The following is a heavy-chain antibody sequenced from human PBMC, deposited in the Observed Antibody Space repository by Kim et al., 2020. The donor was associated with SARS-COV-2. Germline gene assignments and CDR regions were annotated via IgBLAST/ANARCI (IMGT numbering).Heavy chain of an antibody. V-gene: IGHV4-34*01. Sequence: SETLSLTCAVYGGSFSGYYWSWIRQPPGKGLEWIGEINHSGSTNYNPSLKSRVTISVDTSKNQFSLKLSSVTAADTAVYYCARADKPVTRRVIGYWGQGTLVTVSS. J-gene: IGHJ4*02. CDR1: GGSFSGYY. D-gene: IGHD4-17*01. CDR3: ARADKPVTRRVIGY. CDR2: INHSGST.